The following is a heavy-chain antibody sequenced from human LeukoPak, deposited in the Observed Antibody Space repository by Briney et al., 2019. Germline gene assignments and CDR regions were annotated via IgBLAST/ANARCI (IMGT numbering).Heavy chain of an antibody. Sequence: GGSLRLSCVASGFTFNSYGMHWVRQAPGKGLEWLAGISYDGGSKYYADSVKGRFTISRDNSKKKLFLHMTSLRAEDTAVFYCAREFPTDTFDFWGQGTMVTVSS. CDR2: ISYDGGSK. CDR1: GFTFNSYG. V-gene: IGHV3-30*03. J-gene: IGHJ3*01. CDR3: AREFPTDTFDF.